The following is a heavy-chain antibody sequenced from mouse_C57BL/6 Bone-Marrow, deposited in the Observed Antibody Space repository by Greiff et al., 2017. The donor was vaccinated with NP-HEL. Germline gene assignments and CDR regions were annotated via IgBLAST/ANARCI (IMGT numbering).Heavy chain of an antibody. D-gene: IGHD1-1*01. Sequence: VVRPGASVKLSCKASGYTFTSYGISWVKQRTGQGLEWIGEIYPRSGNTYYNEKFKGKATLTADKSSSTAYMELRSLTSEDSAVYFCASPHYYGSSPFAYWGQGTLVTVSA. CDR1: GYTFTSYG. CDR3: ASPHYYGSSPFAY. J-gene: IGHJ3*01. CDR2: IYPRSGNT. V-gene: IGHV1-81*01.